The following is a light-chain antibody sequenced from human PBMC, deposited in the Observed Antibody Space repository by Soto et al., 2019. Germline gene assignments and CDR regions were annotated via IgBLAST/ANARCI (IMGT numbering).Light chain of an antibody. CDR1: QSVSSSY. V-gene: IGKV3-20*01. Sequence: EIVLTQSPGTLSLSPGERATLSCRASQSVSSSYLAWYQHKPGQAPRLLIYGASSRATGIPDRFSGSGSGTDFTLTISRLEPEDFAVYYCQQYGSSPTFAQGTKVEIK. CDR3: QQYGSSPT. CDR2: GAS. J-gene: IGKJ1*01.